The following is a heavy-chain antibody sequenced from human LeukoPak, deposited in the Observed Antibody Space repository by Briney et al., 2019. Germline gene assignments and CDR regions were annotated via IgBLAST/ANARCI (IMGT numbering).Heavy chain of an antibody. CDR3: ARDDCGDTCYPGGY. J-gene: IGHJ4*02. CDR1: GYIFTKYV. D-gene: IGHD2-21*01. CDR2: IKAGNGDT. V-gene: IGHV1-3*01. Sequence: GASVTVSCKASGYIFTKYVVHWVRQAPGQRPEWIGWIKAGNGDTKYPQNFQDRLTITRATSASTVYMELSSLTSEDTALYYCARDDCGDTCYPGGYWGQGTLVTVSS.